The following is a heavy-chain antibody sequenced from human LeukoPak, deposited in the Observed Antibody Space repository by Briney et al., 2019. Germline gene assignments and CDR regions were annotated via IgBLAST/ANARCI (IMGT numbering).Heavy chain of an antibody. CDR3: ARALRRYSSAYDFDY. J-gene: IGHJ4*02. CDR1: GFTFRNYA. D-gene: IGHD6-19*01. V-gene: IGHV3-30-3*01. Sequence: PGGSLRLSCAASGFTFRNYAMQSVRRAPGKGLELVPVISYDGSNKYYAEPVKGRFTISRDNSKNTLYLQMNRVRAEETAVYYCARALRRYSSAYDFDYWGQGTLVSVFS. CDR2: ISYDGSNK.